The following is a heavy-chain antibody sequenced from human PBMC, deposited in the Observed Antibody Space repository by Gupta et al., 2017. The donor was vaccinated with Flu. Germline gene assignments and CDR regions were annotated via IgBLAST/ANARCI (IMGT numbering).Heavy chain of an antibody. D-gene: IGHD3-9*01. J-gene: IGHJ2*01. CDR3: ARARGTPGDILTGLAGRYFDL. CDR1: GYTFTSYG. Sequence: QVQLLQSGAEVKKPGASVKVSCKASGYTFTSYGISWVRPAPGQGLEWMGWISAYNGKTNDAQKLQGRVTMTTDTSTSTAYMELRSLRSDDTAVYYCARARGTPGDILTGLAGRYFDLWGRGTLVTVSS. V-gene: IGHV1-18*01. CDR2: ISAYNGKT.